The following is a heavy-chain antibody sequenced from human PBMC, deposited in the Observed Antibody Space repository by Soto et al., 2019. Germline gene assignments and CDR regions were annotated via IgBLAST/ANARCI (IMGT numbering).Heavy chain of an antibody. CDR2: ISAHNGNT. Sequence: QVHLVQSGAEVKKPGASVKVSCKASGYTFTSYGITWVRQAPGKGLEWRGWISAHNGNTDYAQKLQGRVIVTRDTSTSTAYMELRSLISDDTAVYYCARERYGDYWGQGDLVTVSS. CDR1: GYTFTSYG. CDR3: ARERYGDY. J-gene: IGHJ4*02. D-gene: IGHD1-1*01. V-gene: IGHV1-18*01.